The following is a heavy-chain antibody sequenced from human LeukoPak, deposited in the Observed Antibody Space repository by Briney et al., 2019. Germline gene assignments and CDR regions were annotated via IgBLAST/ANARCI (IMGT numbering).Heavy chain of an antibody. Sequence: ASVKVSCKVSGYTLTELSMHWVRQAPGKGLEWMGGFDPEDGETFYAQKFQGRVTMTEDTSTDTAYTELSSLRSEDTAVYYCATLWTLYSGSYSYYFDYWGQGTLVTVSS. D-gene: IGHD1-26*01. J-gene: IGHJ4*02. CDR3: ATLWTLYSGSYSYYFDY. CDR2: FDPEDGET. CDR1: GYTLTELS. V-gene: IGHV1-24*01.